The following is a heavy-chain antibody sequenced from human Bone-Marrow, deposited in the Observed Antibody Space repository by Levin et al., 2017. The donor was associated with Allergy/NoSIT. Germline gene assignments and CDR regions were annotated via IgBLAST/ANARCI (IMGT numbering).Heavy chain of an antibody. J-gene: IGHJ4*02. CDR2: ISGSGGST. CDR1: GFTFSSYA. D-gene: IGHD6-13*01. Sequence: PGESLKISCAASGFTFSSYAMSWVRQAPGKGLEWVSAISGSGGSTYYADSVKGRFTISRDNSKNTLYLQMNSLRAEDTAVYYCAKGRASSSWYRGFDYWGQGTLVTVSS. CDR3: AKGRASSSWYRGFDY. V-gene: IGHV3-23*01.